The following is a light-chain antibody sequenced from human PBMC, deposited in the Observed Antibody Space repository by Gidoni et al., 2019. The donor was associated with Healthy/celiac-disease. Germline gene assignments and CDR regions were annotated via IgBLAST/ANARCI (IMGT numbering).Light chain of an antibody. J-gene: IGKJ4*01. Sequence: DIQMTHSPSSLSASVGDRVTITCQASQDISNYLNWYQQKPGKAPKLLIYDASNLETGVPSRFSGSGYGTDFTFNISSLQPEDIATYYCQQYDNLPPLTFGGGTKVEIK. CDR2: DAS. CDR1: QDISNY. V-gene: IGKV1-33*01. CDR3: QQYDNLPPLT.